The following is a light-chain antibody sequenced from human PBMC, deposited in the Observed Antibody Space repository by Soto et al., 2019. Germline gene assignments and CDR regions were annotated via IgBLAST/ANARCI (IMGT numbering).Light chain of an antibody. CDR3: SSYTSSRTLV. CDR2: EIS. J-gene: IGLJ1*01. CDR1: SSDVGAYNY. V-gene: IGLV2-14*01. Sequence: QSVLTQPASVSGSPGQSITISCTGTSSDVGAYNYVSWYQQQPGKAPKLMIYEISNRPSGVSHRFSGSKSDNTASLTISGLQTDDEADYYCSSYTSSRTLVFGTGTKVT.